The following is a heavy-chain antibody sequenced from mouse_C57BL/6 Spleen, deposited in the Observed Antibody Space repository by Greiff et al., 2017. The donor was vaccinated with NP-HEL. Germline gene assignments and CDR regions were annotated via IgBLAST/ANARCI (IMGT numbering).Heavy chain of an antibody. CDR1: GYTFTDYE. CDR3: TREDYYGSSPDY. J-gene: IGHJ2*01. CDR2: IDPETGGT. Sequence: QVQLKQSGAELVRPGASVTLSCKASGYTFTDYEMHWVKQTPVHGLEWIGAIDPETGGTAYNQKFKGKAILTADKSSSTAYMELRSLTSEDSAVYYCTREDYYGSSPDYWGQGTTLTVSS. V-gene: IGHV1-15*01. D-gene: IGHD1-1*01.